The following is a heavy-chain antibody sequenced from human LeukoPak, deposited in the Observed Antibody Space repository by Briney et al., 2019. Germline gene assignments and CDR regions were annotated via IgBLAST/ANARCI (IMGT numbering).Heavy chain of an antibody. D-gene: IGHD1-1*01. J-gene: IGHJ6*03. CDR2: IYTSGGT. CDR1: GGFISTYY. Sequence: PSETLSLTCTVSGGFISTYYWSWIRQPAGKGLEWIGRIYTSGGTNYNPSLKSRVTMSVDTSKNQFSLKLTSVTAADTAVYYCARGYGSTTLPYYMDVWGKGTTVTVSS. CDR3: ARGYGSTTLPYYMDV. V-gene: IGHV4-4*07.